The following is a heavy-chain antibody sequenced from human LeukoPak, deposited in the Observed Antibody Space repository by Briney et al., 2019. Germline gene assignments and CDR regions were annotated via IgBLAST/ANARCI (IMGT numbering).Heavy chain of an antibody. D-gene: IGHD5-12*01. CDR1: GGSISSYY. CDR2: IYYSGST. J-gene: IGHJ4*02. V-gene: IGHV4-59*01. CDR3: ARDRLYSGYDYGWAFDY. Sequence: SETLSLTCTVYGGSISSYYWSWIRQPPGKGLEWIGYIYYSGSTNYNPSLKSRVTISVDTSKNQFSLKLSSVTAADTAVYYCARDRLYSGYDYGWAFDYWGQGTLVTVSS.